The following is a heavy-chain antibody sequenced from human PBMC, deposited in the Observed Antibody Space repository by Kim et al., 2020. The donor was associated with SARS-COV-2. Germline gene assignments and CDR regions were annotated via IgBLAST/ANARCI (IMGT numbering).Heavy chain of an antibody. J-gene: IGHJ6*02. D-gene: IGHD2-2*01. CDR3: ARGGIVVVHYYYGMDV. Sequence: KGRFTISRDNAKTSRYLQMNSLRDEDTAVYYCARGGIVVVHYYYGMDVWGQGTTVTVSS. V-gene: IGHV3-48*02.